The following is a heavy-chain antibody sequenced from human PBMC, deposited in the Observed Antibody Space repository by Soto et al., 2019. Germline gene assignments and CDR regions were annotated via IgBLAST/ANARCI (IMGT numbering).Heavy chain of an antibody. CDR1: GGTLSSFINYP. CDR3: ARRDTSGFLRYFDN. Sequence: SVKVSCKASGGTLSSFINYPINWVRQAPGQGLEWMGGIVPNVGTVNYAQKFQGRATITADKSTGTAYMELSSLRSEDTALYYCARRDTSGFLRYFDNWGQGTLVTVSS. D-gene: IGHD3-3*01. V-gene: IGHV1-69*06. CDR2: IVPNVGTV. J-gene: IGHJ4*02.